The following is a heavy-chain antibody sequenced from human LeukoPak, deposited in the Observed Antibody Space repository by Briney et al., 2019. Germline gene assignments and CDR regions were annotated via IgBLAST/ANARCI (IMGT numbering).Heavy chain of an antibody. CDR1: GGSFSGYY. J-gene: IGHJ6*02. CDR2: INHSGST. CDR3: ARRGGYGYYYYYGMDV. Sequence: SETLSLTCAVFGGSFSGYYWSWLRQPPGKGLEWIGEINHSGSTNYNPSLKSRVTISVDTSKNQFSLKLSSVTAADTAVYYCARRGGYGYYYYYGMDVWGQGTTVTVSS. V-gene: IGHV4-34*01. D-gene: IGHD3-16*01.